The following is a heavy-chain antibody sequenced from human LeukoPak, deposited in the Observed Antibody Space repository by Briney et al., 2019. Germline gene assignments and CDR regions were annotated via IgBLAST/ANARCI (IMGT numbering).Heavy chain of an antibody. J-gene: IGHJ4*02. V-gene: IGHV3-53*04. CDR2: IFSGGTT. CDR1: GFTVSSNY. CDR3: ARDSSTYYFDY. Sequence: PGGSLRLSCAASGFTVSSNYMSWVRQAPGKRLEWVSVIFSGGTTYYADSVKGRFTISRHNSENTLYLQMNSLRAEDTAVYYCARDSSTYYFDYWGQGTLVTVSS. D-gene: IGHD2-2*01.